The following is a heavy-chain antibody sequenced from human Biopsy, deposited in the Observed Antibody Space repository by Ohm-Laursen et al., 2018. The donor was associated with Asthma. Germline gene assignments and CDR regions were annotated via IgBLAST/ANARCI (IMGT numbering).Heavy chain of an antibody. J-gene: IGHJ6*02. CDR1: SGSGGYMRRGNYY. D-gene: IGHD6-13*01. CDR2: IYYNGTT. CDR3: VRGSSSWHHGPFHYYYGLDV. V-gene: IGHV4-39*01. Sequence: SDTLSLPCSLSSGSGGYMRRGNYYWGWIRQPPGKGLEWIGWIYYNGTTYYNPSLESRVTVSADTTKNQFSLKLTSLPAADTAVYYCVRGSSSWHHGPFHYYYGLDVWGQGTTATVSS.